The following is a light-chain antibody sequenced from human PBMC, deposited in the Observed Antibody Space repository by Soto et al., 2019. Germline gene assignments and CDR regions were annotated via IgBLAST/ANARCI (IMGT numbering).Light chain of an antibody. Sequence: EIVMTQSPATLSVSPGERATLSCRAIQSFSSNLAWYQQKPCQAPRLLIYGASTRATGLPARFSGRGSETEFSLNIRWLQSEDFAVYYCKKSSDWPVLLTLGGGTKVDI. V-gene: IGKV3-15*01. CDR3: KKSSDWPVLLT. J-gene: IGKJ4*01. CDR1: QSFSSN. CDR2: GAS.